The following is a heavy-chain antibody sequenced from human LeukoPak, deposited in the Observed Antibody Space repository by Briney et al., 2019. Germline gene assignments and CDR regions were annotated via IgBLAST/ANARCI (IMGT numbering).Heavy chain of an antibody. Sequence: GGSLRLSCAASGFTFSDHYMSWIRQAPGKGLEWVSYISSSGSTIYYADSVKGRFTFSRDNAQNSLYLQMNSMRAEDTAVYYCAKDRDYYDSSGYYYEYYFDYWGQGTLVTVPS. J-gene: IGHJ4*02. CDR2: ISSSGSTI. V-gene: IGHV3-11*04. CDR3: AKDRDYYDSSGYYYEYYFDY. CDR1: GFTFSDHY. D-gene: IGHD3-22*01.